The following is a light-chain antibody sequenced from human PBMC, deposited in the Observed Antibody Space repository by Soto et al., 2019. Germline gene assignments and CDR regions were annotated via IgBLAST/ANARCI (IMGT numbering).Light chain of an antibody. V-gene: IGLV3-21*04. CDR2: YDS. Sequence: SYELTQPPSVSVAPGKTARITCGGNNIGSKSVHWYQQKPGQAPVLVIYYDSDRPSGIPERFSGSNSGNTATLTISRVEAGDEADDYCQVWDSSSDRVYVFGTGTKLTVL. J-gene: IGLJ1*01. CDR1: NIGSKS. CDR3: QVWDSSSDRVYV.